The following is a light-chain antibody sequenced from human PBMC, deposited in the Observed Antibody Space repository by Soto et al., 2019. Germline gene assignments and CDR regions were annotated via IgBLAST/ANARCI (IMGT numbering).Light chain of an antibody. Sequence: DIVMTQSPLSLPVTPGEPASISCGSSQSLLHSNGYNYLDWYLQKPGQSPQLLIYLGSNRASGVPDRFSGSGSGTDFTLKISRVEAEDVGVYYCMQALQNPWTFGQGTKV. CDR2: LGS. CDR1: QSLLHSNGYNY. V-gene: IGKV2-28*01. CDR3: MQALQNPWT. J-gene: IGKJ1*01.